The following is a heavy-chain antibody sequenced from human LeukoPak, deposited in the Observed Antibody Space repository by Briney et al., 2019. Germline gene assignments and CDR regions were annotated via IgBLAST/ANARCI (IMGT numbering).Heavy chain of an antibody. V-gene: IGHV3-23*01. CDR2: ISGSGGTT. Sequence: AGRSLRLSCAASGFTFNNYAMTWVRQAPGKGLEWVSAISGSGGTTLYADSVKGRFTISRDNSKSTLYLQMNSLRAEDTAVYYCAKDQGIQLWLKYFQHWGQGTLVTVSS. D-gene: IGHD5-18*01. J-gene: IGHJ1*01. CDR3: AKDQGIQLWLKYFQH. CDR1: GFTFNNYA.